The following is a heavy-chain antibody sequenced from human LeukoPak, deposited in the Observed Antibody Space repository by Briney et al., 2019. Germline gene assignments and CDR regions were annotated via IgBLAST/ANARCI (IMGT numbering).Heavy chain of an antibody. D-gene: IGHD6-6*01. CDR2: ISGSGGST. J-gene: IGHJ4*02. V-gene: IGHV3-23*01. CDR3: ARGGVYSTSAVDY. CDR1: GFTFSSYA. Sequence: GGSLRLSCAASGFTFSSYAMSWVRQAPGKGLQWVSAISGSGGSTNYADSVKGQFTISRDNAKNTLYLQMNSLRAEDTAVYYCARGGVYSTSAVDYWGQGTLVTVSS.